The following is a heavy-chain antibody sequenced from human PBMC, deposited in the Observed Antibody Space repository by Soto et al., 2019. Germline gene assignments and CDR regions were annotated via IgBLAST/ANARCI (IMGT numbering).Heavy chain of an antibody. CDR2: SSSSGKTI. Sequence: QVQLVESGGALVTPGGSLRLSCVASGFTFSDYYMSWIRQAPGTGLEWLSYSSSSGKTIYYADSVKGRFTISRDNSKTTVHLQMHTLRGDDTAVYYGARSPVRVVSVSAHCTDVWGTATTVTVSS. CDR1: GFTFSDYY. J-gene: IGHJ6*04. D-gene: IGHD2-2*01. CDR3: ARSPVRVVSVSAHCTDV. V-gene: IGHV3-11*01.